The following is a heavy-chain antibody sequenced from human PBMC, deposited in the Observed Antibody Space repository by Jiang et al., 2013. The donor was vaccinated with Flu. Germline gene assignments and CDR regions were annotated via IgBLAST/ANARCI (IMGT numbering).Heavy chain of an antibody. CDR3: ASAFRGSTSYNDY. Sequence: PSETLSLTCAVYGGSFSGYYWSWIRQPPGKGLEWIGEINHSGSTNYNPSLKSRVTISVDTSKNQFSLKLSSVTAADTAVYYCASAFRGSTSYNDYWGQGTLVTVSS. D-gene: IGHD2-2*01. J-gene: IGHJ4*02. V-gene: IGHV4-34*01. CDR1: GGSFSGYY. CDR2: INHSGST.